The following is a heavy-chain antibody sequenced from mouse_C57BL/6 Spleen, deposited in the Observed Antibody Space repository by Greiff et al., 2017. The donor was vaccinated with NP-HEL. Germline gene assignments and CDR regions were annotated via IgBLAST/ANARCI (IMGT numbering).Heavy chain of an antibody. V-gene: IGHV2-6*03. CDR2: IWSDGST. CDR1: GFSLTSYG. CDR3: ARSLLRFYAMDY. Sequence: QVQLKQSGPGLVAPSQSLSITCTVSGFSLTSYGVHWVRQPPGKGLEWLVVIWSDGSTTYNSALKSSLSISKDNSTSQVFLKMNSLQTDDTAMYYCARSLLRFYAMDYWGQGTSVTVSS. J-gene: IGHJ4*01. D-gene: IGHD1-1*01.